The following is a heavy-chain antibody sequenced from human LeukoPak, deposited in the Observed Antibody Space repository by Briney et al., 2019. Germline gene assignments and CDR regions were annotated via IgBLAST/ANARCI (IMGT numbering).Heavy chain of an antibody. CDR2: INHSGST. V-gene: IGHV4-34*01. Sequence: SETLSLTCAVYGGSFSGYYWSWIRQPPGKGLEWIGEINHSGSTNYNPSLKSRVTISVHTSKNQFSLKLSSVTAADTAVYYCARLKMATTSYYFDYWGQGTLVTVSS. D-gene: IGHD5-24*01. J-gene: IGHJ4*02. CDR1: GGSFSGYY. CDR3: ARLKMATTSYYFDY.